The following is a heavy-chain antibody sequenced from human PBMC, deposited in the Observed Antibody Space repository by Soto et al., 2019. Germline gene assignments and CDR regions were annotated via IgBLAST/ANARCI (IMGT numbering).Heavy chain of an antibody. J-gene: IGHJ4*02. Sequence: EVQLLESGGGLVQPGGSLRLSCGASGFTFSSYAMSWVRQAPGKGLEWVSAICGSGGATYYTDSVKGRFTISRDNSKNTLHLQMNNLRAEDTAIYYCAKGSGGNCYSHFDYCGQGTLVTVSS. CDR1: GFTFSSYA. CDR2: ICGSGGAT. V-gene: IGHV3-23*01. D-gene: IGHD2-15*01. CDR3: AKGSGGNCYSHFDY.